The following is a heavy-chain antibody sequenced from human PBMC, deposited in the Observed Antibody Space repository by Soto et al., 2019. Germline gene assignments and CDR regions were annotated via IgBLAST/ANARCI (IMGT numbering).Heavy chain of an antibody. CDR1: GFTFSNST. J-gene: IGHJ4*02. D-gene: IGHD3-10*01. CDR2: ISGSGGST. Sequence: LRLSCAASGFTFSNSTMNWVRQAPGKGLEWVSAISGSGGSTYYADSVKGRFTISRDNSKNTLYLQMNSLRAEDTAVYYCASPAAAWFGELLQYFDYWGQGTLVTVSS. V-gene: IGHV3-23*01. CDR3: ASPAAAWFGELLQYFDY.